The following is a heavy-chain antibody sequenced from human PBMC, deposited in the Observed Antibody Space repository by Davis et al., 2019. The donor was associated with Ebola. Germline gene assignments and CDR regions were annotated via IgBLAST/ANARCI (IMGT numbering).Heavy chain of an antibody. CDR1: GGSISSSSYY. CDR2: INHSGST. V-gene: IGHV4-39*07. CDR3: ARGGGDIVVYGMDV. D-gene: IGHD2-15*01. J-gene: IGHJ6*02. Sequence: SETLSLTCTVSGGSISSSSYYWSWIRQPPGKGLEWLGEINHSGSTNYNPSLKSRVTISVDTSKNQFSLKLSSVTAADTAVYYCARGGGDIVVYGMDVWGQGTTVTVSS.